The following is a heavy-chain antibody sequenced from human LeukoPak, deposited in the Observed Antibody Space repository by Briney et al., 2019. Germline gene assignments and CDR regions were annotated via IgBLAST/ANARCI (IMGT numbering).Heavy chain of an antibody. D-gene: IGHD6-13*01. CDR2: ISGSGGST. J-gene: IGHJ4*02. Sequence: GGSLRLSCAASGFTFSVYAMNWVRQAPGRGLEWVSAISGSGGSTYYADSVKGRFTISRDNSKNTLYLQMNSLRAEDTAVYYCAKDPSSSWEPYHDYWGQGTLVTVSS. CDR1: GFTFSVYA. V-gene: IGHV3-23*01. CDR3: AKDPSSSWEPYHDY.